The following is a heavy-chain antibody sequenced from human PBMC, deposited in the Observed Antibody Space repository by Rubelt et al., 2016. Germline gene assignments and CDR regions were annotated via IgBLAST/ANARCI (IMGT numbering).Heavy chain of an antibody. CDR3: ARDYSRQDYYYYGMDV. CDR2: IHSSGGSA. J-gene: IGHJ6*02. V-gene: IGHV1-46*01. D-gene: IGHD2-15*01. Sequence: GIAWVGTIHSSGGSAAYAQKFQGRVTITADKSTSTAYMELSSLRSEDTAVYYCARDYSRQDYYYYGMDVWGQGTTVTVSS.